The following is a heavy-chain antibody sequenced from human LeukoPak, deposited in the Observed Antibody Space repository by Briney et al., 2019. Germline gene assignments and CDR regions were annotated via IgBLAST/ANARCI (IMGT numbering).Heavy chain of an antibody. CDR3: ARAGGSFYYGMDV. D-gene: IGHD3-10*01. CDR1: GYTFTSYY. V-gene: IGHV1-46*01. Sequence: ASVKVSCKASGYTFTSYYMHWVRQAPGQGLEWMGIINPSGGSTSYAQKFQGRVTMTRDTSTSTVYMELSSLGSEDTAVYYCARAGGSFYYGMDVWGQGTTVTVSS. CDR2: INPSGGST. J-gene: IGHJ6*02.